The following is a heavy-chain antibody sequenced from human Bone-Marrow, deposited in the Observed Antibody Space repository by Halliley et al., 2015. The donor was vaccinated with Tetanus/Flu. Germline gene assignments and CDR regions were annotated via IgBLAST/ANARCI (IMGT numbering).Heavy chain of an antibody. J-gene: IGHJ4*02. Sequence: LEWIGYIYDRGTTNYNPSLRDRVVLSLDTSKNQFSLRLTPGSAADTAVYYCARGQLAARYFDYWGQGTLVTVST. CDR3: ARGQLAARYFDY. D-gene: IGHD6-6*01. CDR2: IYDRGTT. V-gene: IGHV4-59*09.